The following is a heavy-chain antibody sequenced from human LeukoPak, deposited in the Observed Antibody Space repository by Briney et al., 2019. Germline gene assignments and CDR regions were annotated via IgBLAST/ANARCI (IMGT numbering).Heavy chain of an antibody. J-gene: IGHJ4*02. CDR3: ARIGPGGHFDY. CDR2: ISVNGDST. Sequence: GGSLRLSCAASGFTFSSYVLHWVRQAPGKGLEYVSGISVNGDSTYYADFVKGRFTMSRDNSRNALNLQMGSLRAEDTAVYYCARIGPGGHFDYWGQGTLVTVSS. D-gene: IGHD3-16*01. V-gene: IGHV3-64*02. CDR1: GFTFSSYV.